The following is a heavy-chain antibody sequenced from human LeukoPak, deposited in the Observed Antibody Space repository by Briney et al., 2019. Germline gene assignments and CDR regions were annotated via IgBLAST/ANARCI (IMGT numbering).Heavy chain of an antibody. CDR1: VFTFSTYG. D-gene: IGHD6-13*01. CDR2: IPSDGSDN. Sequence: PGGSLRLSCAASVFTFSTYGFHWVRQAPGKGLEWVAFIPSDGSDNYYANSVKGRFTISRDNSKNTLYLQMNSLRAEDTAVYYCAKGMSIAAAGDYWGQGTLVTVSS. CDR3: AKGMSIAAAGDY. J-gene: IGHJ4*02. V-gene: IGHV3-30*02.